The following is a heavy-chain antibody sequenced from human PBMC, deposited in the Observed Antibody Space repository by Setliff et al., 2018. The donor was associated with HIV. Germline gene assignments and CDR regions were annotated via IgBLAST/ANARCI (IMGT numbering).Heavy chain of an antibody. CDR3: ARRSDWFDP. CDR1: GGSISISD. Sequence: SETLSLTCTVSGGSISISDWSWIRQPPGKGPEWIGCIYTSGNTNYDPSLKSRVTISVDTSKNQFSLKLASVTAADTAVYYCARRSDWFDPWGQGTLVTVSS. CDR2: IYTSGNT. V-gene: IGHV4-4*09. J-gene: IGHJ5*02.